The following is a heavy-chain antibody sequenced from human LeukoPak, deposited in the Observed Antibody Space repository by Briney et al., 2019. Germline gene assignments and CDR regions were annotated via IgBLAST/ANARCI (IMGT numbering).Heavy chain of an antibody. CDR2: VNADGTTT. CDR3: VRDAPHSQFDY. CDR1: GFTFSSFT. J-gene: IGHJ4*02. Sequence: GGSLRLSCAASGFTFSSFTMNWVRQAPGQGLVWVSYVNADGTTTTYADSVKGRFAVSRDNAKNMVYLQMSSLRAEDTGVYYCVRDAPHSQFDYWGRGTLVTVSS. V-gene: IGHV3-74*03.